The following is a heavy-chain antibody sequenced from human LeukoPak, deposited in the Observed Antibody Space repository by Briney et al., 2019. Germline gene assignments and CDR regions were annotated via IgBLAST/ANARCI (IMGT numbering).Heavy chain of an antibody. V-gene: IGHV4-31*03. CDR1: GGSISSSGYY. D-gene: IGHD1-26*01. CDR2: IYYSGST. CDR3: ATGISRYSGSYTFDY. Sequence: SQTLSLTCTVSGGSISSSGYYWSWIRQHPGKGLEWIGYIYYSGSTYYNPSLKSRVTISVDTSKNQFSLKLSSVTAADTAVYYCATGISRYSGSYTFDYWGQGTLVTVSS. J-gene: IGHJ4*02.